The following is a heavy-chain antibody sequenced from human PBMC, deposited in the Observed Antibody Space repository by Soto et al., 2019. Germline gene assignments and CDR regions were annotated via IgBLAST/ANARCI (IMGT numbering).Heavy chain of an antibody. D-gene: IGHD6-19*01. CDR2: INHSGST. CDR3: ARDRGQWLVKGAYYCYGMDV. J-gene: IGHJ6*02. V-gene: IGHV4-34*01. Sequence: KTSETLSLTCAVYGGSFSGYYWSWIRQPPGKGLEWIGEINHSGSTNYNPSLKSRVTISVDTSKNQFSLKLSSVTAADTAVYYCARDRGQWLVKGAYYCYGMDVWGQGTTVTVSS. CDR1: GGSFSGYY.